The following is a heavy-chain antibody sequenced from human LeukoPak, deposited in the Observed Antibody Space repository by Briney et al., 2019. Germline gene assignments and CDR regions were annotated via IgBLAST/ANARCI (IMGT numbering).Heavy chain of an antibody. Sequence: SETLSLTCTVSGGSITGYYWTWIRQPAGKGLEWIGRVSDTGRAYYNPSLERRVTISLDTSNNRFSLKVTSVTAADTAVYYCAREPDLLPISGNSPFVYWGQGTLVSVS. D-gene: IGHD5-12*01. J-gene: IGHJ4*02. CDR2: VSDTGRA. CDR1: GGSITGYY. V-gene: IGHV4-4*07. CDR3: AREPDLLPISGNSPFVY.